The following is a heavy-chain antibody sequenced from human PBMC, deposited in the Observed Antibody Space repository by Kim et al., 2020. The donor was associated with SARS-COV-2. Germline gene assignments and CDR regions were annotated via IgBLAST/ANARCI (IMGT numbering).Heavy chain of an antibody. CDR3: ATDGLIFGGYGVY. V-gene: IGHV1-24*01. J-gene: IGHJ4*02. Sequence: AQKFQGRVTMTEDTSTDTAYMELSSLRSEDTAVYYCATDGLIFGGYGVYWGQGTLVTVSS. D-gene: IGHD5-12*01.